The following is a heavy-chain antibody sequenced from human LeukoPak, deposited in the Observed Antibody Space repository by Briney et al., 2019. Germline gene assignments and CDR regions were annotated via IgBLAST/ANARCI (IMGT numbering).Heavy chain of an antibody. CDR1: GYTLTELS. V-gene: IGHV1-24*01. J-gene: IGHJ4*02. D-gene: IGHD6-19*01. CDR2: FDPEDGEA. Sequence: ASVTVSCKVSGYTLTELSMHWVRQAPGKGLEWMGGFDPEDGEAIYAQKFQGRVTMTEDTSTDTAYMELNSLRSEDTAVYYCATGKSYSSGWWGQGTLVTVSS. CDR3: ATGKSYSSGW.